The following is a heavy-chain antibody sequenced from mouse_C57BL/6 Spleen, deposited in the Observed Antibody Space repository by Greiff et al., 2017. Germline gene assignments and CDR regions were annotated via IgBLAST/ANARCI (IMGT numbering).Heavy chain of an antibody. D-gene: IGHD3-2*02. CDR3: TSTGDSSGYVGFAY. CDR2: IDPEDGDT. V-gene: IGHV14-1*01. J-gene: IGHJ3*01. Sequence: EVQLHQSGAELVRPGASVKLSCTASGFNIKDYYMHWVKQRPDQGLEWIGRIDPEDGDTEYAPKFQGKATMTADTSSNTAYLQLSSLTSEDTAVYYCTSTGDSSGYVGFAYWGQGTLVTVSA. CDR1: GFNIKDYY.